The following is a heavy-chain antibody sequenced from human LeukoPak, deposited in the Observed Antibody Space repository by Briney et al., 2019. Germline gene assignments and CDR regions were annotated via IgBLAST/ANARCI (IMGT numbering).Heavy chain of an antibody. CDR3: ARLGGSSWYFDAFGI. Sequence: SETLSLTCTVSGGSISSYYWSWIRQPPGKGLEWIGYIYTSGSTNYNPSLKSRVTISVDTSKNQFSLKLSSVTAADTAVYYCARLGGSSWYFDAFGIWGQGTMVTVSS. D-gene: IGHD6-13*01. CDR1: GGSISSYY. V-gene: IGHV4-4*09. CDR2: IYTSGST. J-gene: IGHJ3*02.